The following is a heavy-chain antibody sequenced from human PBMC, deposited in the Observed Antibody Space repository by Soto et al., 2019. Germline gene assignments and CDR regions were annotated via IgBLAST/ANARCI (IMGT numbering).Heavy chain of an antibody. D-gene: IGHD6-19*01. CDR2: ISWNSGSI. Sequence: GGSLRLSCAASGFTFDDYAMHWVRQAPGKGLEWVSGISWNSGSIGYADSVKGRFTISRDSSKNTVYLQMNSLRAEDTAVYYCARDPLAVTGSFVDYWGQGTLVTVSS. V-gene: IGHV3-9*01. CDR1: GFTFDDYA. J-gene: IGHJ4*02. CDR3: ARDPLAVTGSFVDY.